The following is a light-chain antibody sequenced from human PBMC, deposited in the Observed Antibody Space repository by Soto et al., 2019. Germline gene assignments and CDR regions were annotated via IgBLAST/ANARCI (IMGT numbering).Light chain of an antibody. Sequence: QSALTQPASVSGSPGQSITISCTGTSSDVDGYNDVSWYQQHPGKAPELIIYEVSNRPAGVSNRFSGSKSGNTASLTISGLQAEDEADYYCSSYTTNSPYVFGTGTKVTVL. V-gene: IGLV2-14*01. J-gene: IGLJ1*01. CDR1: SSDVDGYND. CDR2: EVS. CDR3: SSYTTNSPYV.